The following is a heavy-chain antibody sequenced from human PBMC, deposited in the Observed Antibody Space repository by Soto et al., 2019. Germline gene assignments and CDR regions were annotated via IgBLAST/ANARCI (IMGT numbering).Heavy chain of an antibody. CDR3: ARGVTVFGLVSRFWFDP. CDR1: GGSISSGAYS. CDR2: IYNSGIT. V-gene: IGHV4-30-4*01. J-gene: IGHJ5*02. Sequence: SLTLSDTRTVAGGSISSGAYSRRRVRQSPGKGLEWIGHIYNSGITYYNPSLKSRVVISIDTSRNQFSLRLNSLTAADRAVYFCARGVTVFGLVSRFWFDPWGQGTVVTVSS. D-gene: IGHD3-3*01.